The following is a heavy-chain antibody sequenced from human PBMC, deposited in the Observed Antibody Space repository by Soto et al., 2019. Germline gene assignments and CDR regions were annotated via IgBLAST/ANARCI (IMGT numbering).Heavy chain of an antibody. D-gene: IGHD3-10*01. CDR2: IYSGGYT. CDR1: GFTVSNNY. Sequence: EVQLVESGGGLIQPGGSLRLSCAVSGFTVSNNYMSWVRQAPGKGLEGVSVIYSGGYTAYGDSVKGRFTISRDNSKNTIFLKKKSRRGDEPGVYYWGNTPGGGGYWGQGTLVTVSS. J-gene: IGHJ4*02. CDR3: GNTPGGGGY. V-gene: IGHV3-53*01.